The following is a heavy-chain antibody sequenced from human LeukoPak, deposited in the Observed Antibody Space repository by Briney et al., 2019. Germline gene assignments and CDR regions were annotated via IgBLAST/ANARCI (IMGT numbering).Heavy chain of an antibody. CDR2: ISDSGGAT. D-gene: IGHD3-10*01. CDR3: AKRGVVIRVILVGFHKQAYYFDS. V-gene: IGHV3-23*01. Sequence: PGGSLRLSRAVSGVTLSNYGMAWVRQAPGKGLEWVAGISDSGGATNYADSVKGRFTISRDNAKNTLYLQMSSLRAEDTAVYFCAKRGVVIRVILVGFHKQAYYFDSWGQGALVTVSS. CDR1: GVTLSNYG. J-gene: IGHJ4*02.